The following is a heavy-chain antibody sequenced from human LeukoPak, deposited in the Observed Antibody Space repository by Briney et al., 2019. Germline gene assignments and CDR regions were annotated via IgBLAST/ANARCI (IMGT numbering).Heavy chain of an antibody. CDR1: GGSISSSSYY. CDR3: GRNILYDRPLPA. D-gene: IGHD3-22*01. CDR2: IYYSGST. V-gene: IGHV4-39*01. J-gene: IGHJ5*02. Sequence: SETLSLTCTVSGGSISSSSYYWGWIRQPPGKGLEWIGSIYYSGSTYYNPSLKSRVTISVDTSKNQFSLKLSSVTAADTAVYYCGRNILYDRPLPAWGQGTLVTVSS.